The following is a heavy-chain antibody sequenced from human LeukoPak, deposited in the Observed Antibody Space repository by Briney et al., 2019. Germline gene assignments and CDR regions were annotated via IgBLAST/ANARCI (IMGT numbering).Heavy chain of an antibody. CDR2: INHSGST. V-gene: IGHV4-34*01. CDR3: ATRVRGLLRYFDY. D-gene: IGHD1-26*01. CDR1: GDSISYYY. Sequence: SETLSLTCTVSGDSISYYYWTWIRQPPGKGLEWIGEINHSGSTNYNPSLKSRVTISVDTSKNQFSLKLSSVTAADTAVYYCATRVRGLLRYFDYWGQGTLVTVSS. J-gene: IGHJ4*02.